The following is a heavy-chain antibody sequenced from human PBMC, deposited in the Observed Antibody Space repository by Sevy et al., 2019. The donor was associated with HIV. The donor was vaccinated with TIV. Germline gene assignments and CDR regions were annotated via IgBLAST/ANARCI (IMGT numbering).Heavy chain of an antibody. D-gene: IGHD3-10*01. CDR2: ISSGSSYI. J-gene: IGHJ4*02. CDR1: GFTFSNYF. Sequence: GGSLRLSCAASGFTFSNYFINWVRQAPGKGLEWVSSISSGSSYIFYADSVKGRFTISRDNAKNTLYLHMNSLSAEDTAVYYCARGDYYGSLYYFDYWGPGTLVTVSS. V-gene: IGHV3-21*01. CDR3: ARGDYYGSLYYFDY.